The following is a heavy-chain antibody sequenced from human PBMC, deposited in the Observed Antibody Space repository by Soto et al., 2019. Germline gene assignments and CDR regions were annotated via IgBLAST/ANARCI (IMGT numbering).Heavy chain of an antibody. J-gene: IGHJ4*02. CDR2: IYNSGTT. Sequence: QLQLQESGPGLVKPSETLSLTCSVSGDPISSSTYYWGWIRQTPGKGLEWIGNIYNSGTTFYNASLKSRVTISVDTSKNQFSLRLISVTAADTAVYYCARRGSGSSFDYWGQGILVTVSS. CDR3: ARRGSGSSFDY. V-gene: IGHV4-39*01. D-gene: IGHD3-10*01. CDR1: GDPISSSTYY.